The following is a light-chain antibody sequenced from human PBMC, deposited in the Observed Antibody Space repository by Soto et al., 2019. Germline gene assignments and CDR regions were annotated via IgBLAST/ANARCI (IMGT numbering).Light chain of an antibody. CDR1: QTISSW. J-gene: IGKJ4*01. CDR2: DAS. V-gene: IGKV1-5*01. Sequence: DIQMTQSPSTLPASVGDRVTITCRASQTISSWLAWYQQKPGKAPDLLIYDASRLAGGVPSRFSGSGSGTDFTLTINSLQREDFATYYCQQTYNTPLTFGGGTKVDIK. CDR3: QQTYNTPLT.